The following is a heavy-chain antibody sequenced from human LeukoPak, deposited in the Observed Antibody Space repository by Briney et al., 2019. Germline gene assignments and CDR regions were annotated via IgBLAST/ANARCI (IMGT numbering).Heavy chain of an antibody. Sequence: PGGSLRLSCAASGFTFSSYAMSWVHQAPGKGLEWVSGISGSGGSTYYADSVKGRFTISRDNSKNTLYLQMNSLRAEDTAVYYCAKAAPYDSSGYYSNVDYWGQGTLVTVSS. CDR1: GFTFSSYA. J-gene: IGHJ4*02. CDR2: ISGSGGST. V-gene: IGHV3-23*01. D-gene: IGHD3-22*01. CDR3: AKAAPYDSSGYYSNVDY.